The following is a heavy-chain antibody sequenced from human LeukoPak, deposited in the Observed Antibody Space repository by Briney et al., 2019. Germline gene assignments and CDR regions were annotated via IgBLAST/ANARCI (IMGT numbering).Heavy chain of an antibody. J-gene: IGHJ4*02. CDR1: GFDFNTYE. CDR3: ARDAPYLVGATYFDY. D-gene: IGHD1-26*01. Sequence: GGSLRLSCVASGFDFNTYEMTWVRQAPGKGLEWVSYIGGTGETIYYADSVKGRFTVSRDSAKNSVYLQMNSLRAEDTAVYYCARDAPYLVGATYFDYWGQGTLVTVSS. V-gene: IGHV3-48*03. CDR2: IGGTGETI.